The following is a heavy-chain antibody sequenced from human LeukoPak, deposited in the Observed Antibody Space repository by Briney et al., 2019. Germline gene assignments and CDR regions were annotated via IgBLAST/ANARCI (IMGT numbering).Heavy chain of an antibody. J-gene: IGHJ4*02. CDR1: GGSISNYY. V-gene: IGHV4-59*12. D-gene: IGHD6-6*01. CDR3: ARPRRIAARPDYFDY. CDR2: IYYTGST. Sequence: PSETLSLTCTVSGGSISNYYWNWIRQAPGKGLEWIGYIYYTGSTNKNPSLKSRVTISVDTSKNQFSLKLSSVTAADTAVYYCARPRRIAARPDYFDYWGQGTLVTVSS.